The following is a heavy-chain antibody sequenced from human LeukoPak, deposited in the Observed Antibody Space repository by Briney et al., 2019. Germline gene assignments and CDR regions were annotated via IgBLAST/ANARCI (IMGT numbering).Heavy chain of an antibody. J-gene: IGHJ3*02. V-gene: IGHV3-9*01. CDR3: AKDSGVRWFGELNAFDI. CDR1: GFTFDDYA. Sequence: GGSLRLSCAASGFTFDDYAMHWVRQAPGKGLEWVSGISWNSGSIGYADSVKGRFTISRDNAKNSLYLQMNSLRAEDTALYYCAKDSGVRWFGELNAFDIWGQGTMVTVSS. CDR2: ISWNSGSI. D-gene: IGHD3-10*01.